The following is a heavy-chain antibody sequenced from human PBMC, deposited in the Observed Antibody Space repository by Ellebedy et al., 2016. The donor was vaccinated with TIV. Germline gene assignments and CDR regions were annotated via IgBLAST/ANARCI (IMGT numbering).Heavy chain of an antibody. CDR1: GFSLSNSF. Sequence: GESLKISXAASGFSLSNSFMSWIRQAPGKGLEWASTLTADGRSTCFADSMKGRFTISRDNSKNTVHLQMNSLRSEDTAVYYCRPGHYSDAWGQGTLVTVSS. CDR3: RPGHYSDA. CDR2: LTADGRST. J-gene: IGHJ4*02. V-gene: IGHV3-23*01.